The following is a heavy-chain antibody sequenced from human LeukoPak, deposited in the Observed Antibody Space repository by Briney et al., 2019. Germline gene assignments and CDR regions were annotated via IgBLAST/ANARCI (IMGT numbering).Heavy chain of an antibody. D-gene: IGHD3-22*01. CDR1: GGSISGYY. V-gene: IGHV4-59*08. CDR2: IYYSGST. CDR3: ARRFVGYDSSWGASDI. J-gene: IGHJ3*02. Sequence: SETLSLTCTVSGGSISGYYWSWIRQPPGKGLEWIGYIYYSGSTNYNPSLKSRVTMSVDTSKNQFSLKLTSVTAADTAVYYCARRFVGYDSSWGASDIWGQGTMVTVSS.